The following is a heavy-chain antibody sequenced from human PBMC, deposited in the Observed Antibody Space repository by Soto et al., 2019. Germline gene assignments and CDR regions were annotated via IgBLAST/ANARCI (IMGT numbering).Heavy chain of an antibody. CDR3: AKEHHYSSSWSEFDY. J-gene: IGHJ4*02. D-gene: IGHD6-13*01. V-gene: IGHV3-23*01. Sequence: EVQLLESGGGLVQPGGSLRLSCAASGFTFSSYAMSWVRQAPGKGLEWVSAISGSGVSTYYADSVKGRFTISRDHSKNTLYLQMNSLRAEDTAVYYCAKEHHYSSSWSEFDYWGQGTLVTVSS. CDR2: ISGSGVST. CDR1: GFTFSSYA.